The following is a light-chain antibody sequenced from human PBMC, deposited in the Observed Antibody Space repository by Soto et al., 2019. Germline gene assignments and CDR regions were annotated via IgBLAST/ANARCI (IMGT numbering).Light chain of an antibody. J-gene: IGLJ2*01. CDR2: KDS. CDR1: ALPKQY. V-gene: IGLV3-25*02. CDR3: HSADSSGTYVV. Sequence: SSELTQPPSVSVSPGQTAGITCSGDALPKQYAYWYQQKPGQAPVLVIYKDSERPSGIPERFSGSSSGTTVTLTISGVHAEDDPDYHCHSADSSGTYVVFGGGTKVTVL.